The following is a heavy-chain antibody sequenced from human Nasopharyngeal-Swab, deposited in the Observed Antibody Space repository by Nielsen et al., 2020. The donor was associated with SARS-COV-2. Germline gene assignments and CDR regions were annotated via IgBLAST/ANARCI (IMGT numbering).Heavy chain of an antibody. CDR2: IYYSGST. Sequence: SETLSLTCTVSGGSISSSSYYWGWIRQPPGKGLEWIGSIYYSGSTYYNPSLKSRVTISVDTSKNQFSLRLSSVTAADTAVYHCARQEYLNWFDPWGQGTLVTVSS. D-gene: IGHD6-6*01. CDR3: ARQEYLNWFDP. CDR1: GGSISSSSYY. J-gene: IGHJ5*02. V-gene: IGHV4-39*01.